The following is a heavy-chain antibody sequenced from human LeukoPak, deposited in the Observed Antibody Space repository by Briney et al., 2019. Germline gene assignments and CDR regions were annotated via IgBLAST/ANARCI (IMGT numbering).Heavy chain of an antibody. Sequence: ASVKVSCKASGYTFTGYYMHWVRQAPGQGLEWMGWINPNSGGTNYAQEFQGRVTMTRDTSISTAYMELSRLRSDDTAVYYCARDRITIFGVVIPPKWDYGMDVWGQGTTVTVSS. J-gene: IGHJ6*02. V-gene: IGHV1-2*02. CDR2: INPNSGGT. D-gene: IGHD3-3*01. CDR1: GYTFTGYY. CDR3: ARDRITIFGVVIPPKWDYGMDV.